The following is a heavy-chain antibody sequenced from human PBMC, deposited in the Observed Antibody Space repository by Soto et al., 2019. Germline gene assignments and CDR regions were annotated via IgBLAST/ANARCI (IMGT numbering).Heavy chain of an antibody. J-gene: IGHJ5*02. CDR1: GFTFSSYG. CDR2: ISGSGGST. D-gene: IGHD2-2*01. CDR3: AKPVVPAARGLWFDP. Sequence: VQLVESGGGVVQPGRSLRLSCAASGFTFSSYGMSWVRQAPGKGLEWVSAISGSGGSTYYADSVKGRFTISRDNSKNTLYLQMNSLRAEDTAVHYCAKPVVPAARGLWFDPWGQGTLVTVSS. V-gene: IGHV3-23*04.